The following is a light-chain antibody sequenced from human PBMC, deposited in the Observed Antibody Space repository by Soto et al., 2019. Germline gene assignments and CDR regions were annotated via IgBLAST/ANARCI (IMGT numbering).Light chain of an antibody. CDR1: QRVLYSSNNKNY. J-gene: IGKJ4*01. V-gene: IGKV4-1*01. CDR3: QQYYSTPLT. Sequence: ILMTYTPASLAVSLSEKATINCKSSQRVLYSSNNKNYLAWYQQKPGQPPKLLIYWASTRESGVPDRFSGSGSGTDFTLTISSLQAEDVAVYYCQQYYSTPLTFGGGTKVDI. CDR2: WAS.